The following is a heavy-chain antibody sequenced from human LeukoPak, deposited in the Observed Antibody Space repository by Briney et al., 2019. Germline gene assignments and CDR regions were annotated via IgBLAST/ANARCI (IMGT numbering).Heavy chain of an antibody. D-gene: IGHD3-10*01. CDR1: GYTFTDHY. Sequence: GASVKVSCKASGYTFTDHYIHWVRQAPGQGLEWMGWINPTSGASNYAQKFQGRVTMTRDTSMSAAYMELSSLRSEDTAVYYCATGLLWFGELLPGSSRSSTNWYFDLWGRGTLVTVSS. V-gene: IGHV1-2*02. J-gene: IGHJ2*01. CDR3: ATGLLWFGELLPGSSRSSTNWYFDL. CDR2: INPTSGAS.